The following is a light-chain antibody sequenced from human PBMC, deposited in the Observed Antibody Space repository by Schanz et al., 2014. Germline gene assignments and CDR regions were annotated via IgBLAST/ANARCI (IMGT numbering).Light chain of an antibody. CDR1: SSDVGSYNL. V-gene: IGLV2-23*01. CDR2: EGS. CDR3: CSYAGGYTWF. J-gene: IGLJ2*01. Sequence: QSALTQPASVSGSPGQSITISCTGTSSDVGSYNLVSWYQQHPGKAPKLMIYEGSKRPSGVSNRFSGSKSGNTASLTISGLQAEDEADYYCCSYAGGYTWFFGGGTKLPVL.